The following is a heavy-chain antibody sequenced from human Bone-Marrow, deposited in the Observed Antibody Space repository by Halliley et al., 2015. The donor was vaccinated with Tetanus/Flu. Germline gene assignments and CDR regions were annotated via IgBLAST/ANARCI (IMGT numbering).Heavy chain of an antibody. V-gene: IGHV2-70*01. CDR2: IDWDDEK. CDR3: ARIPDVTMIWGVIHYHGLDV. D-gene: IGHD3-10*01. J-gene: IGHJ6*02. Sequence: LVKPTQTLTLTCTFSGFSLSTSGVCVSWIRQPPGKALEWLALIDWDDEKYYSTSLKTRLTISKDTSKNQVILTMTNMDPLDPGTYYCARIPDVTMIWGVIHYHGLDVWGPGTTLTVSS. CDR1: GFSLSTSGVC.